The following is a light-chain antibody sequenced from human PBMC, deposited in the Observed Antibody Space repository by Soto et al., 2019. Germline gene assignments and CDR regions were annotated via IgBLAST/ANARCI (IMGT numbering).Light chain of an antibody. V-gene: IGLV2-14*01. CDR3: TSYTSNTTWV. J-gene: IGLJ3*02. CDR1: SNDIGGYNY. Sequence: QSALTQPASVSGSPGQSITISCTGTSNDIGGYNYVSWLQQHPGEAPKLIIYEVSNRPSGVSNRFSGSKSGNTASLTITGLQPEDEASYYCTSYTSNTTWVFGGGTKLTVL. CDR2: EVS.